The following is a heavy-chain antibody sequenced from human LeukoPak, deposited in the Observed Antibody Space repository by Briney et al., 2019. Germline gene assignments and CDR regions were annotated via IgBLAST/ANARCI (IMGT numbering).Heavy chain of an antibody. CDR1: GGSISSSSYY. CDR3: ARGPRYYDILTGYLNWFDP. V-gene: IGHV4-61*01. Sequence: SETLSLTCTVSGGSISSSSYYWSWIRQPPGKGLEWIGYTYYSGSTNYNPSLKSRVTISVDTSKNQFSLKLSSVTAADTAVYYCARGPRYYDILTGYLNWFDPWGQGTLVTVSS. J-gene: IGHJ5*02. CDR2: TYYSGST. D-gene: IGHD3-9*01.